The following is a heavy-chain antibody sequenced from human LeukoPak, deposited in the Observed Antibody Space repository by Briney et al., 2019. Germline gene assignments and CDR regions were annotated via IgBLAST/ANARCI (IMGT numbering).Heavy chain of an antibody. CDR1: GESFVGYY. CDR2: IDYTGST. J-gene: IGHJ4*02. V-gene: IGHV4-34*10. Sequence: PSETLSLTCAVYGESFVGYYWAWIRQPPGKGLEWIGEIDYTGSTNYNPSLKSRIKMSVDTSKNQFSVNLNSVTAADTAVYYCARVYYDSSGYFTGEYYFDYWGQGTLVTVSS. D-gene: IGHD3-22*01. CDR3: ARVYYDSSGYFTGEYYFDY.